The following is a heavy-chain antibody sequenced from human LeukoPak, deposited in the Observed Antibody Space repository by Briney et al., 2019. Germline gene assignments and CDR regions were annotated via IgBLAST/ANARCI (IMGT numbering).Heavy chain of an antibody. Sequence: GASVKVSCNASGYTFTNYDINWVRQATGQGLEWMGWMNPNSGNTGYAQKFQGRVNMTRNISISTAYMQLSGLRSEDTAVYYCVKNGQQLRYFQHWGQGTLVTVSS. CDR1: GYTFTNYD. CDR2: MNPNSGNT. CDR3: VKNGQQLRYFQH. D-gene: IGHD6-13*01. J-gene: IGHJ1*01. V-gene: IGHV1-8*01.